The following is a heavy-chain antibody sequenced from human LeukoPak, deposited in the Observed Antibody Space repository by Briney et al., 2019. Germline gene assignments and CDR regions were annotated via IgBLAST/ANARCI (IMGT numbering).Heavy chain of an antibody. D-gene: IGHD3-10*01. CDR2: TSASGGST. V-gene: IGHV3-23*01. CDR1: GFTFSSYA. CDR3: AKDLGSGSYYAAFDY. Sequence: GSLRLSCAASGFTFSSYAMTWVRQAPGKGLEWVSGTSASGGSTYYADSVKGRFTISRDNFNNTLYLQMYSLRADDTAVYFCAKDLGSGSYYAAFDYWGQGTLVTVSS. J-gene: IGHJ4*02.